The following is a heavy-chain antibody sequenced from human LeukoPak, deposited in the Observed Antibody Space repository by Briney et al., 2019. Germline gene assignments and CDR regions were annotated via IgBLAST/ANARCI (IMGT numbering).Heavy chain of an antibody. Sequence: GGSLRLSCADSGFIFSNYGMSWVRQTPGKGLEWVANIKQDGSQKYYVDSVKGRFTIFRDNAENSLYLQMNSLRAEDTAVYYCAKGRVWNSFDSCGRETMVTVSS. CDR1: GFIFSNYG. D-gene: IGHD1-7*01. J-gene: IGHJ3*02. V-gene: IGHV3-7*04. CDR3: AKGRVWNSFDS. CDR2: IKQDGSQK.